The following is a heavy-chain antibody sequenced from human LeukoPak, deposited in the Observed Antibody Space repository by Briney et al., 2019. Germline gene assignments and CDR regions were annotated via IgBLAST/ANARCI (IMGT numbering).Heavy chain of an antibody. CDR1: GFTFSSYS. CDR3: AKQRGASSYTVTGY. CDR2: MSGSGDST. J-gene: IGHJ4*02. D-gene: IGHD4-17*01. V-gene: IGHV3-23*01. Sequence: PGGSLRLSCAASGFTFSSYSMNWVRQAPGKGLEWVSGMSGSGDSTYYADSVKGRFTVSRDSSKNTLYLQMNSLRAEDTAVYYCAKQRGASSYTVTGYWGQGTLVTVSS.